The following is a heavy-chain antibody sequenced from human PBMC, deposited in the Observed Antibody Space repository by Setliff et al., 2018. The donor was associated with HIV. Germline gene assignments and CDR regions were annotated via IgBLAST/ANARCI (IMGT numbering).Heavy chain of an antibody. V-gene: IGHV3-74*01. J-gene: IGHJ3*02. CDR2: INSDGSST. D-gene: IGHD6-19*01. Sequence: GGSLRLSCAASGFTFGNYWMHWVRQAPGKGLVWVSRINSDGSSTTYADSVKGRFTISRDNAKNTLYLQMNSLRAEDTAVYYCADFTVSGPPIWGQGTMVPSPQ. CDR1: GFTFGNYW. CDR3: ADFTVSGPPI.